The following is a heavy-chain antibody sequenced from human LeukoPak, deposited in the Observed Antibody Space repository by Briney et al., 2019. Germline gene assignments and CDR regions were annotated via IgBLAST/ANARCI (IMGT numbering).Heavy chain of an antibody. J-gene: IGHJ4*02. V-gene: IGHV1-8*03. CDR1: GYTFTSYD. D-gene: IGHD1-7*01. CDR3: ARSARTGTTLAGY. Sequence: GASVKVSCKASGYTFTSYDINWVRQATGQGLEWMGWMNPNSGNTGYAQKFQGRVTITRNTSISTAYMELSSLRSEDTAVYYCARSARTGTTLAGYWGQGTLVTVSS. CDR2: MNPNSGNT.